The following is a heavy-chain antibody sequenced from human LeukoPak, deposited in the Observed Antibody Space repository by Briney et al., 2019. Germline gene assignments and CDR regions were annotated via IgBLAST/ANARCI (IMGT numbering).Heavy chain of an antibody. CDR1: GFAASSNY. J-gene: IGHJ4*02. CDR3: ARDLERSGRYLFDC. V-gene: IGHV3-66*01. CDR2: PYSGGTT. D-gene: IGHD6-19*01. Sequence: GSLRLSCAASGFAASSNYMSWVRQAPGKGLEWVSVPYSGGTTYYAESVKGRFTISRDNSKNTLYLQMNSLTAEDTAVYYCARDLERSGRYLFDCWGQGTLVTVSS.